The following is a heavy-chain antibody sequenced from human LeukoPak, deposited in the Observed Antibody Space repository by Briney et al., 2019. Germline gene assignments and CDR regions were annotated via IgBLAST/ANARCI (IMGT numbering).Heavy chain of an antibody. D-gene: IGHD4-11*01. CDR2: IIPIFGTA. J-gene: IGHJ5*02. CDR3: ARFSNYRNWFDP. Sequence: GASVKVSCKASGGTFSSYAISWVRQAPGQGLEWMGGIIPIFGTANYAQKFQGRVTIITDESTSTAYMELSSLRSEDTAVYYCARFSNYRNWFDPWGQGTLVTVSS. CDR1: GGTFSSYA. V-gene: IGHV1-69*05.